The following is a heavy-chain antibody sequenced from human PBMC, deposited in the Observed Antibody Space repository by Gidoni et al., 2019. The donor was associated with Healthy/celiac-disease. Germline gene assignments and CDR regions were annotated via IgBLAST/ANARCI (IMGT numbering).Heavy chain of an antibody. CDR1: GFSFDDSA. CDR3: AKTRGTTRAFDI. D-gene: IGHD1-1*01. Sequence: EVQLVESGGGFVQPGRSLRLSCAAPGFSFDDSAMPWVRQAPGKGLEWVSGISWNSGSIGYADSGKGRFTISRDNAKNSLYLQMNSLRAEDTALYYCAKTRGTTRAFDIWGQGTMVTVSS. J-gene: IGHJ3*02. CDR2: ISWNSGSI. V-gene: IGHV3-9*01.